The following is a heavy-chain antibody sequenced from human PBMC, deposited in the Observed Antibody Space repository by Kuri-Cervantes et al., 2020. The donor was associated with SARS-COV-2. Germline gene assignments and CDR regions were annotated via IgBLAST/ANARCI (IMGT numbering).Heavy chain of an antibody. V-gene: IGHV3-23*01. CDR1: GFTFSSYA. CDR3: ASATGPPGYFDY. J-gene: IGHJ4*02. CDR2: ISGSGGST. Sequence: GESLKISCAASGFTFSSYAMSWVRQAPGKGLEWVSAISGSGGSTYYADSVEGRFTISRDNSKNTLYLQTNSLRAEDTAVYYCASATGPPGYFDYWGQGTLVTVSS.